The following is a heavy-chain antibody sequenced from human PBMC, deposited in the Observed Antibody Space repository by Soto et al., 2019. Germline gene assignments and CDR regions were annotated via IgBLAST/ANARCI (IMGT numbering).Heavy chain of an antibody. Sequence: QVQLQQWGAGLLKPSETLSLTCAVYGGSFSGYYWSWIRQPPGKGLEWIGEINHSGSPNYNPSLKSRVTISVDTSKNQFSLKLSSVTAADKAVYYCARGQRPGGYYDSSGYQDAAFDIWGQGTMVTVSS. J-gene: IGHJ3*02. D-gene: IGHD3-22*01. CDR1: GGSFSGYY. CDR2: INHSGSP. CDR3: ARGQRPGGYYDSSGYQDAAFDI. V-gene: IGHV4-34*01.